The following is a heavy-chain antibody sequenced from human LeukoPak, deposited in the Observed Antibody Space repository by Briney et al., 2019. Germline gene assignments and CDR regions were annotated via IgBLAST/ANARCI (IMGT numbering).Heavy chain of an antibody. CDR3: ARVRWASYYFEY. CDR2: ISSGSSSI. J-gene: IGHJ4*02. CDR1: GFTFSTYS. Sequence: QPGGSLRLSCAASGFTFSTYSMNWVRQAPGKGLEWVSYISSGSSSISYADSVKGRFTTSRDNAKNSLYLQMNSLRDEDTAVYYCARVRWASYYFEYWGQGTLVTVSS. D-gene: IGHD4-23*01. V-gene: IGHV3-48*02.